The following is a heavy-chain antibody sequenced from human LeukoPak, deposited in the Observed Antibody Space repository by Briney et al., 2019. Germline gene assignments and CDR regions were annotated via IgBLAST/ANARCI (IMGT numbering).Heavy chain of an antibody. V-gene: IGHV4-59*01. J-gene: IGHJ4*02. D-gene: IGHD2-8*01. CDR1: GGSISSYY. Sequence: NPSETLSLTCTVSGGSISSYYWSWIRQPPGKGLEWIGYIYYSGSTNYNPSLKSRATISVDTSKNQFSLKLSSVTAADTAVYYCASGAYCTNGVCWPFDYWGQGTLVTVSS. CDR3: ASGAYCTNGVCWPFDY. CDR2: IYYSGST.